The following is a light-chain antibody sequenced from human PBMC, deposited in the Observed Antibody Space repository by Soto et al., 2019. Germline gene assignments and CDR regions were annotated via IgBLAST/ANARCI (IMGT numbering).Light chain of an antibody. V-gene: IGLV1-44*01. Sequence: QSVLIQPPSASGTPGQRVTISCSGSSSNIGSNTVNWYQQLPGTAPKLLIYSNNQRPSGVPDRFSGSKSGTSASLAISGLQSEDEADYYCAAWDDSLNVYYVFGTGTKVTVL. CDR2: SNN. J-gene: IGLJ1*01. CDR1: SSNIGSNT. CDR3: AAWDDSLNVYYV.